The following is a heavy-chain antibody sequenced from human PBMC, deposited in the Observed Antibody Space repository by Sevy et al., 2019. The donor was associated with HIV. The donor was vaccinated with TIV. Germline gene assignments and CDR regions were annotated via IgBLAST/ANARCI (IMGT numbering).Heavy chain of an antibody. CDR3: AKMPSLSGSYHDPHRSTHEYYFDY. Sequence: GGSLRLSCAASGFTFSSYAMSWVRQAPGKGLEWVSAISGSGGSTYYADSVKGRFTISRDNSKNTLYLQMNSLRAEDTAVYYCAKMPSLSGSYHDPHRSTHEYYFDYWGQGTLVTVSS. CDR2: ISGSGGST. CDR1: GFTFSSYA. D-gene: IGHD1-26*01. V-gene: IGHV3-23*01. J-gene: IGHJ4*02.